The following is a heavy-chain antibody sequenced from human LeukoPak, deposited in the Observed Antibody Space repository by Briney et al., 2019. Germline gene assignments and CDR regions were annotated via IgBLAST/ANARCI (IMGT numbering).Heavy chain of an antibody. D-gene: IGHD4-17*01. J-gene: IGHJ5*02. V-gene: IGHV3-7*05. Sequence: PGGSLRLSCAGSGFTFNNAWMSWVRQAPGKGLEWVANINPDGSDKYYVDSVKGRFTISRDNAKSSLYLQMNSLRAEDTAVYYCAKLPYGDYNHHWGQGTLVTVSS. CDR1: GFTFNNAW. CDR3: AKLPYGDYNHH. CDR2: INPDGSDK.